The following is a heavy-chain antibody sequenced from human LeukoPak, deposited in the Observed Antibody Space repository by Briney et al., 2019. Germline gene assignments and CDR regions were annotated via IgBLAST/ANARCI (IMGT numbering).Heavy chain of an antibody. Sequence: PGGSLRLSCAASGFTFSSYAMSWVRQAPGKGLEWVSAISGSGGSIYYADSVKGRFTISRDNAKNSLYLQMNSLRAEDTAVYYCARVSGYYYYMDVWGKGTTVTVSS. V-gene: IGHV3-23*01. CDR3: ARVSGYYYYMDV. CDR2: ISGSGGSI. J-gene: IGHJ6*03. CDR1: GFTFSSYA.